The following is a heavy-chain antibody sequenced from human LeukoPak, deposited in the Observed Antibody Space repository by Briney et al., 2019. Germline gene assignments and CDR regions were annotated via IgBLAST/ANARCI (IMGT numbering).Heavy chain of an antibody. V-gene: IGHV3-23*01. J-gene: IGHJ4*02. Sequence: PGGSLRLSCAASGFTFSSYAMSWVRQAPGKGLEWVSAISGSGGSTYYADSVKGRFTISRDNSKNTLYLQMNSLRAEDTTVYYCAKDTGYCSGGSCPPSPSGYFDYWGQGTLVTVSS. D-gene: IGHD2-15*01. CDR3: AKDTGYCSGGSCPPSPSGYFDY. CDR1: GFTFSSYA. CDR2: ISGSGGST.